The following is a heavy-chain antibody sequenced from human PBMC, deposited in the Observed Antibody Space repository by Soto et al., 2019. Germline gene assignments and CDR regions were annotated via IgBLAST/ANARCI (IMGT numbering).Heavy chain of an antibody. J-gene: IGHJ5*02. Sequence: ASVKVACKASGYTFTSYGISWVLQAPGQGLEWMGWISAYNGNTNYAQKLQGRVTMTTDTSTSTAYMELRSLRSDDTAVYYCARVTYYYGSGSPQWWFDPWGQGTLVTVSS. D-gene: IGHD3-10*01. CDR3: ARVTYYYGSGSPQWWFDP. CDR2: ISAYNGNT. V-gene: IGHV1-18*01. CDR1: GYTFTSYG.